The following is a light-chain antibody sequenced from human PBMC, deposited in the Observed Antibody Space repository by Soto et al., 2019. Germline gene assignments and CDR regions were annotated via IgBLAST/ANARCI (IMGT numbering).Light chain of an antibody. CDR3: QQYNNWPPSIT. V-gene: IGKV3-15*01. Sequence: EIVLTQSPATLSLSPGERATLSCRASQSLSKSLVWYQQKPGQAPRLLIDGASTRATGIPARFSGSGSGTEFSLTITSLQSEDFAVYYCQQYNNWPPSITFGQGTRLEIK. CDR1: QSLSKS. CDR2: GAS. J-gene: IGKJ5*01.